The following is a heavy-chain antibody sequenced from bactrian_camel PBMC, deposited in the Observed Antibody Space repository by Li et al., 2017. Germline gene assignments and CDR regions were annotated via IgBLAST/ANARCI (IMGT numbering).Heavy chain of an antibody. Sequence: VQLVESGGGSVQPGGSLRLSCAASGYTSVSWCMGWFRQTPGKEREPVAYMYTATARTYYPDSVKGRLTISEDNAKYTAYLQMDNLEPEDTAMCYCAALAGNDYCLSRPEMSEFAYWGQGTQVTVS. V-gene: IGHV3S40*01. J-gene: IGHJ4*01. CDR2: MYTATART. CDR3: AALAGNDYCLSRPEMSEFAY. CDR1: GYTSVSWC. D-gene: IGHD4*01.